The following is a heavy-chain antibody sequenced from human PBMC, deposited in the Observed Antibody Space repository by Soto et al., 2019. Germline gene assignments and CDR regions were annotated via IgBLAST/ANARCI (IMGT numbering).Heavy chain of an antibody. Sequence: SETLSLTCTVPGGSISSGCYYWSCIRQHPGKGLEWIGYIYYSGSTYYNPSLKSRVTISVDTSKNQFSLKLSSVTAADTAVYYCASAYDSSGYYFLSWFDPWGQGTLVTVSS. CDR2: IYYSGST. D-gene: IGHD3-22*01. CDR3: ASAYDSSGYYFLSWFDP. CDR1: GGSISSGCYY. J-gene: IGHJ5*02. V-gene: IGHV4-31*03.